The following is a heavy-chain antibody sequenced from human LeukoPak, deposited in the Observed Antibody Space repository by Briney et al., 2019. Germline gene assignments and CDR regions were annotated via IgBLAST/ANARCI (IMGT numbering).Heavy chain of an antibody. J-gene: IGHJ3*02. D-gene: IGHD1-26*01. CDR3: ARGVIVGAKGGLSKGFHAFDI. CDR2: IYYSGST. V-gene: IGHV4-59*01. CDR1: GVSISSYY. Sequence: SETLSLTCTVSGVSISSYYWSWIRQPPGKGLEWIGYIYYSGSTHYNPSLKSRVTISVDTSKNQFSLKLSSVTAADTAVYYCARGVIVGAKGGLSKGFHAFDIWGQGTMVTVSS.